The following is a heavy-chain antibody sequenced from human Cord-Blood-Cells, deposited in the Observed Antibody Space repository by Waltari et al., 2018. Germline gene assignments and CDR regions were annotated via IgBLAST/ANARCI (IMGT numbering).Heavy chain of an antibody. D-gene: IGHD2-2*02. V-gene: IGHV1-46*01. Sequence: QVQLVQSGAEVKKPGASVKVSCKASGYTFTSYYMHWVRQAPGQGLEWMGINNPSGGSTSYAQKFQGRVTMTRDTSTSTVYMELSSLRSEDTAVYYCARRVVVPAAIRDYYYMDVWGKGTTVTVSS. CDR3: ARRVVVPAAIRDYYYMDV. J-gene: IGHJ6*03. CDR2: NNPSGGST. CDR1: GYTFTSYY.